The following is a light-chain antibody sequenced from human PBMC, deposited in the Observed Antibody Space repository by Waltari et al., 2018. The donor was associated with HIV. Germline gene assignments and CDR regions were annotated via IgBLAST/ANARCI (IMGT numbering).Light chain of an antibody. J-gene: IGKJ3*01. V-gene: IGKV3-11*01. Sequence: EIFLTQSPATLSVSPGERATLSCRACQSISNYVAWYQQRPGLPPRLLIYDVSSRAAGVPDRFSGSGSGTNFTLSISSLEVEDFAFYYCQQRSNWPGTFGPGTRVDLK. CDR1: QSISNY. CDR2: DVS. CDR3: QQRSNWPGT.